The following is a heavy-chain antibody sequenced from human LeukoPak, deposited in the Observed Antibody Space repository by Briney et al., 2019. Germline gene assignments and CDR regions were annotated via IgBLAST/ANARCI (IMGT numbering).Heavy chain of an antibody. CDR2: IYTSGST. D-gene: IGHD2-15*01. CDR3: ARIDCSGGSCYLDY. J-gene: IGHJ4*02. Sequence: SSETLSLTCTVSGGSISSYYWSWIRQPAGKGLEWIGRIYTSGSTNYNPSLKSRVTMSVDTSKNQFSLKLSSVTAADTAVYYCARIDCSGGSCYLDYWGQGTLVTVSS. CDR1: GGSISSYY. V-gene: IGHV4-4*07.